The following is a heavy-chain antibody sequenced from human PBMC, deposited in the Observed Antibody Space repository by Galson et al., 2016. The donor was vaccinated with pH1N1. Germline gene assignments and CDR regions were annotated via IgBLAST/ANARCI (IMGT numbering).Heavy chain of an antibody. CDR2: IIPIFGAA. CDR1: GDTLDRYA. Sequence: SVKVSCKASGDTLDRYAISWVRQAPGQGLEWMGGIIPIFGAATYSQKFQGRVTITVDKSTSTAYVELSNLRSEDTAVYYCASPPPSSGHLNYYYYMDVWGKGTTVTVSS. CDR3: ASPPPSSGHLNYYYYMDV. J-gene: IGHJ6*03. D-gene: IGHD3-3*01. V-gene: IGHV1-69*06.